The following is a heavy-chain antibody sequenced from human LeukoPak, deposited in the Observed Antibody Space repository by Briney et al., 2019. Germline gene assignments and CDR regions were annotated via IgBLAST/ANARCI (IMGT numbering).Heavy chain of an antibody. CDR1: GYTFTSYY. D-gene: IGHD3-22*01. Sequence: GASVKVSCKASGYTFTSYYMHWVRQAPGQGLEWMGIINPSGGGTSYAQKFQGRVTMTRDTSTSTVYMELSSLRSEDTAVYYCAKGLEYDSSGEPLHPFDYWGQGTLVTVSS. CDR2: INPSGGGT. J-gene: IGHJ4*02. V-gene: IGHV1-46*01. CDR3: AKGLEYDSSGEPLHPFDY.